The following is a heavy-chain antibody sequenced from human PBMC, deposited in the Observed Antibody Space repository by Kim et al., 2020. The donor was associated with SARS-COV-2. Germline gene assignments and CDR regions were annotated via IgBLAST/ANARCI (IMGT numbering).Heavy chain of an antibody. CDR1: GFTFSSYW. CDR3: VRGIPSA. CDR2: INQDGSAK. D-gene: IGHD2-21*01. V-gene: IGHV3-7*03. Sequence: GGSLRLSCAASGFTFSSYWMSWIRQAPGKGLEWVANINQDGSAKFYVDPVKGRFTISRDNAKNSVFLQMNSLRTEDTAVYYCVRGIPSAWGQGTLVIVSS. J-gene: IGHJ5*02.